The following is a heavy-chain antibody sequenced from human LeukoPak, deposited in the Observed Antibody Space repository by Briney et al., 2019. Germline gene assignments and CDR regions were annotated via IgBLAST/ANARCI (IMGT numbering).Heavy chain of an antibody. V-gene: IGHV3-21*01. CDR1: GFTFSSYS. CDR3: ATVVVVPAATDY. Sequence: GGSLRLSCAASGFTFSSYSMNWVRQAPGKGLDWVSSISSSSSYIYYADSVKGRFTISRDNAKNSLYLQMNSLRAEDTAVYYCATVVVVPAATDYWGQGTLVTVSS. D-gene: IGHD2-2*01. CDR2: ISSSSSYI. J-gene: IGHJ4*02.